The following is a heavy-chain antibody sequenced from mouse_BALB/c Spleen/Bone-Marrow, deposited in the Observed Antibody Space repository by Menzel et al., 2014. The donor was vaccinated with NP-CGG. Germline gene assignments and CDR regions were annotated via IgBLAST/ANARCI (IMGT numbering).Heavy chain of an antibody. CDR3: ARGGYGNYLYYAMDY. V-gene: IGHV1-12*01. Sequence: LQESGAERVKPGASVRMSCKASGYTFTNYNMHWVKQTPGQGLEWIGAIYPGNGDTSYNQKFKGKATLTADKSSSTAYMQLSSLTSEDSAVYYCARGGYGNYLYYAMDYWGQGTSVTVSS. D-gene: IGHD2-10*02. CDR2: IYPGNGDT. CDR1: GYTFTNYN. J-gene: IGHJ4*01.